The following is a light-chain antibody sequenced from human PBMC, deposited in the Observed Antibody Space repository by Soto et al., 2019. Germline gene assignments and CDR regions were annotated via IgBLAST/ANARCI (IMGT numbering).Light chain of an antibody. J-gene: IGKJ2*01. CDR1: QSLLHSNGFNF. V-gene: IGKV2-28*01. CDR2: LGS. CDR3: MQGLHFFT. Sequence: DSVMTQSPLSLPVTPGEPASISCRSSQSLLHSNGFNFLDWYLQKPGQSPQLLIYLGSNRASGVPDRFSGSGLGRDFTLKISRVEAEDVVLYYWMQGLHFFTFGQGTKLEIK.